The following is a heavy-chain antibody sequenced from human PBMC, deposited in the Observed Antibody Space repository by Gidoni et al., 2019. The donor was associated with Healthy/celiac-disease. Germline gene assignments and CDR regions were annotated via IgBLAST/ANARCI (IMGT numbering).Heavy chain of an antibody. Sequence: EVQLVESGGGLVKPGGSLRLSCAASGFTFSRYRMNWVRQAPGKGLEGVSSISSSSSYIYYEDSVKGRFTISRDNAKNSLYLQMNSRRAEDTAVYYCARITYCGGDCYSDYFDYWGQGTLVTVSS. CDR3: ARITYCGGDCYSDYFDY. CDR1: GFTFSRYR. J-gene: IGHJ4*02. V-gene: IGHV3-21*01. D-gene: IGHD2-21*02. CDR2: ISSSSSYI.